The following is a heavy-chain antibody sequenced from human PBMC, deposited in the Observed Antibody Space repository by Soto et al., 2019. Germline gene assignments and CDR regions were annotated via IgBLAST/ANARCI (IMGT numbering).Heavy chain of an antibody. CDR3: ARGHPPSEDIVVVVAATWDRWFDP. CDR1: GGSFSGYY. CDR2: INHSGST. Sequence: SQTLSLTCAVYGGSFSGYYWSWIRQPPGKGLEWIGEINHSGSTNYNPSLKSRVTISVDTSKNQFSLKLSSVTAADTAVYYCARGHPPSEDIVVVVAATWDRWFDPWGQGTLVTVSS. V-gene: IGHV4-34*01. J-gene: IGHJ5*02. D-gene: IGHD2-15*01.